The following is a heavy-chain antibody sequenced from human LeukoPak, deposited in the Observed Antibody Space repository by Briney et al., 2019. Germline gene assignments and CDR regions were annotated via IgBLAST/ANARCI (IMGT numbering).Heavy chain of an antibody. CDR3: ARVNPRHLYYYYYYMDV. CDR1: GYTFTGYY. V-gene: IGHV1-2*02. CDR2: INPNSGGT. J-gene: IGHJ6*03. Sequence: ASVKVSCKASGYTFTGYYMHWVRQAPGQGLEWMGWINPNSGGTNYAQKFQGRVTMTRDTSISTAYMELSRLRSDDTAVYYCARVNPRHLYYYYYYMDVWGKGTTVTISS.